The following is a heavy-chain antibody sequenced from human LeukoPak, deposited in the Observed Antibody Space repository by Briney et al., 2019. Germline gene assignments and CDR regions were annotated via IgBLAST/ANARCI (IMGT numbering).Heavy chain of an antibody. D-gene: IGHD1-26*01. V-gene: IGHV3-21*01. CDR1: DFTFNNYN. CDR3: ARGFYPNNIVGVTHVFDY. CDR2: IAGIRSSYSYI. Sequence: GGSLRLSCTGSDFTFNNYNMNWVRQAPGKGLELVSAIAGIRSSYSYIYYADSVKGRFTISRDNAKNSLYLQMNSLRAEDTAVYYCARGFYPNNIVGVTHVFDYWGQGTLVTVPS. J-gene: IGHJ4*02.